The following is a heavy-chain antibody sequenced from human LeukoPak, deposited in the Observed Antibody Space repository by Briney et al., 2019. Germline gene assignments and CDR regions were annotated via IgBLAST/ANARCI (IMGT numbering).Heavy chain of an antibody. CDR1: GYTFTSYY. Sequence: ASVKVSCKASGYTFTSYYMHWVRQAPGQGLEWMGIIKPSGGSTSYAQKFQGRVTMTRDTSTSTVYMELSSLRSEDTAVYYCARDCRYSSGWYLWDYYYYYGMDVWGQGTTVTASS. V-gene: IGHV1-46*01. CDR3: ARDCRYSSGWYLWDYYYYYGMDV. D-gene: IGHD6-19*01. J-gene: IGHJ6*02. CDR2: IKPSGGST.